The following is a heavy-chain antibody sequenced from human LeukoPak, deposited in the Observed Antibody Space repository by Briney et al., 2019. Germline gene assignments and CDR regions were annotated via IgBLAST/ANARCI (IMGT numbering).Heavy chain of an antibody. V-gene: IGHV4-59*12. CDR1: GGSISSYY. CDR3: GRTEYYFDY. J-gene: IGHJ4*02. CDR2: IYYSGST. Sequence: PSETLSLTCTVSGGSISSYYWSWVRQPPGKGLEWIGYIYYSGSTNSTPSLKSRVTMSADTSKNQFSLKLSSVTAADTAVYYCGRTEYYFDYWGQGTLVTVSS. D-gene: IGHD3-10*01.